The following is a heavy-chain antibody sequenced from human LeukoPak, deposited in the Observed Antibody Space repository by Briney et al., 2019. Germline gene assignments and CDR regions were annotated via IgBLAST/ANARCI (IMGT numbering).Heavy chain of an antibody. D-gene: IGHD5-12*01. CDR2: IYYSGST. CDR3: ARLVGGYHMRFDY. V-gene: IGHV4-59*08. J-gene: IGHJ4*02. Sequence: TSETLSLTCTVSGCSISSYYWSWIRQPPGKGLEWIGYIYYSGSTNYNPSLKSRVTISVDTSKNQFSLKLSSVTAADTAVYYCARLVGGYHMRFDYWGQGTLVTVSS. CDR1: GCSISSYY.